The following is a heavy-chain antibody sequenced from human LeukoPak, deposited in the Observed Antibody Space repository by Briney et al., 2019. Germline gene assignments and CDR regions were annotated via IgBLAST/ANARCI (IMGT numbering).Heavy chain of an antibody. CDR2: IYSGGST. CDR3: ARDQAITIFGVVTHYGMDV. J-gene: IGHJ6*02. D-gene: IGHD3-3*01. Sequence: GGSLRLSCAASGFTFSSNYMSWVRQAPGKGLEWVSVIYSGGSTYYADSVKGRFTISRHNSKNTLYLQMNSLRAEDTAVYYCARDQAITIFGVVTHYGMDVWGQGTTVTVSS. V-gene: IGHV3-53*04. CDR1: GFTFSSNY.